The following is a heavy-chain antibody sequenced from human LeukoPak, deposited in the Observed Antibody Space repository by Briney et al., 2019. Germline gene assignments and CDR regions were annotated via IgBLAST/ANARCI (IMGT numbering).Heavy chain of an antibody. CDR1: GYSFTSYW. Sequence: GESLKISCKGSGYSFTSYWIGWARQMPGKGLEWMGIIYPGDSDTRYSPSFQGQVTISADKSISTAYLQWSSLEASDTAMYYCARLAYSSSWNDAFDIWGQGTMVTVSS. V-gene: IGHV5-51*01. CDR2: IYPGDSDT. J-gene: IGHJ3*02. CDR3: ARLAYSSSWNDAFDI. D-gene: IGHD6-13*01.